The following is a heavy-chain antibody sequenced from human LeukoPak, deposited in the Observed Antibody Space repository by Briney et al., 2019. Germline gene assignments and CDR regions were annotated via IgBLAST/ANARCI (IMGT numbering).Heavy chain of an antibody. V-gene: IGHV1-69*13. Sequence: SVKVSCKASGGTFTSYAISWVRQAPGQGLEWMGGIIPIFGTANYAQKFQGRVTITADESTSTAYMELSSLRSEDTAVYYCARAGSSTSYYYYGMDVWGQGTTVTVSS. CDR2: IIPIFGTA. D-gene: IGHD2-2*01. J-gene: IGHJ6*02. CDR3: ARAGSSTSYYYYGMDV. CDR1: GGTFTSYA.